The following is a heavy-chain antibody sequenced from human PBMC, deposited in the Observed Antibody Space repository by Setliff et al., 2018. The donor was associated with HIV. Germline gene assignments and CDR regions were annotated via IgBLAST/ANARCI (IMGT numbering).Heavy chain of an antibody. J-gene: IGHJ5*02. CDR3: AREIIAAAGQDWFDP. CDR2: INHSGST. CDR1: GGPFSGYY. V-gene: IGHV4-34*01. Sequence: SETLSLTCAVYGGPFSGYYWTWIRQVPGKGLEWIGEINHSGSTNYNPSLKSRVTISLDTSKNQFSLHLNSVTAADTAVYYCAREIIAAAGQDWFDPWGQGTLVTVSS. D-gene: IGHD6-13*01.